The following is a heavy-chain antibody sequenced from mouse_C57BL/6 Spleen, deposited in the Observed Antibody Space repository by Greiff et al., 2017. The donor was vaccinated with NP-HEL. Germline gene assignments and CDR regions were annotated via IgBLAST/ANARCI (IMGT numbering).Heavy chain of an antibody. J-gene: IGHJ2*01. CDR3: ARSGTTVVATGYFDY. Sequence: QVQLKQSGAELARPGASVKLSCKASGYTFTSYGISWVKQRTGQGLEWIGEIYPRSGNTYYNEKLKGKATLTADKSSSTAYMELRSLTSEDSAVYFCARSGTTVVATGYFDYWGQGTTLTVSS. V-gene: IGHV1-81*01. CDR2: IYPRSGNT. D-gene: IGHD1-1*01. CDR1: GYTFTSYG.